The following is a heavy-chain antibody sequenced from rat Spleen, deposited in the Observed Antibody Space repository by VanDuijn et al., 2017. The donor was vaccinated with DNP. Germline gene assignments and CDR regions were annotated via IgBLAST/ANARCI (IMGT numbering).Heavy chain of an antibody. J-gene: IGHJ4*01. V-gene: IGHV5-7*01. CDR3: ARHRTIMPYYYAMDA. CDR1: GFTFSDYN. Sequence: EVQLVESGGGLVQPGRSLKLSCEASGFTFSDYNMAWVRQAPKKGLEWVATISYNGGTPYYRDSVKGRFTISRDNAQSTLYLQMDSLRSEDTATYYCARHRTIMPYYYAMDAWGQGASVTVSS. D-gene: IGHD3-8*01. CDR2: ISYNGGTP.